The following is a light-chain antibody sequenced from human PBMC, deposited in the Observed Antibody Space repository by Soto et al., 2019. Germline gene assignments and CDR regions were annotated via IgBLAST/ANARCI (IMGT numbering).Light chain of an antibody. Sequence: EMVLSQSPGTLSLSPGERATPSCRPSQPVRASQSVGGSYLAWYQQKPGQAPRLLIYGASRRATGIPDRFSGSGSGTDFTLTISRLEPEDFAVYYCHQYGTSPWTFGQGTKVDIK. J-gene: IGKJ1*01. CDR1: QSVGGSY. CDR2: GAS. CDR3: HQYGTSPWT. V-gene: IGKV3-20*01.